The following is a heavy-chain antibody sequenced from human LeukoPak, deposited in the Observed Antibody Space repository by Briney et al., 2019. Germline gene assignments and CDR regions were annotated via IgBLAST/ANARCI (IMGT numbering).Heavy chain of an antibody. D-gene: IGHD2-21*01. Sequence: PSETLSLTCTVSGASISPYYWSWIRQPPGKGLEWIGYIYYSGSTNYNPSLKSRVTISVDTSKNQFSLKLSSVTAADTAVYYCASQAADCPMEVWGQGTTVTVSS. CDR1: GASISPYY. J-gene: IGHJ6*02. V-gene: IGHV4-59*01. CDR2: IYYSGST. CDR3: ASQAADCPMEV.